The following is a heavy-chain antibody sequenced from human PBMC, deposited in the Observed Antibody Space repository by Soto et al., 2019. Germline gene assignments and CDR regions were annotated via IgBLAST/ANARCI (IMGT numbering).Heavy chain of an antibody. D-gene: IGHD2-15*01. J-gene: IGHJ6*02. CDR3: THKGGRGAGMDV. CDR2: IYWDDDE. V-gene: IGHV2-5*02. Sequence: QITVKESGPTLVKPTQTLTLTCTFSGFSLSNSGVGVAWIRQPPGKALDWLALIYWDDDERYRPSLRSRLTITKDTSKNQVVLTMTNVDPVDTATYFCTHKGGRGAGMDVWGQGTTVTVSS. CDR1: GFSLSNSGVG.